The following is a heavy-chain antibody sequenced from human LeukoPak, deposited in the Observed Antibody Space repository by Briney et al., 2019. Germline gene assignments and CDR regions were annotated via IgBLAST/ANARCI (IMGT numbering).Heavy chain of an antibody. Sequence: GGSLRLSCAASGFTFSSYGMHWVRQAPGKGLEWVAFIRHDGSNKYYADSVKGRFTISRDNSKNTLYLQMNSLRAEDTAVYYCAKDMGGWFPQSYFDYWGQGTLVTVSS. CDR2: IRHDGSNK. J-gene: IGHJ4*02. D-gene: IGHD6-19*01. CDR1: GFTFSSYG. V-gene: IGHV3-30*02. CDR3: AKDMGGWFPQSYFDY.